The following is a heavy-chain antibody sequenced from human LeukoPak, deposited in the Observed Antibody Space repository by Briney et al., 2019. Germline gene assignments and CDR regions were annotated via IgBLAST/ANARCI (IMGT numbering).Heavy chain of an antibody. CDR3: AIGGTYSYEQVGY. Sequence: PGGSLRLSCAASGFTFSSYWMHWVRQAPGKGLGWVSRINSDGSSTNYADSVKGGFTIYRENEKNTLYLQMNSLRAEDTAVYYCAIGGTYSYEQVGYWGQGTLFTVSS. CDR2: INSDGSST. V-gene: IGHV3-74*01. J-gene: IGHJ4*02. D-gene: IGHD1-7*01. CDR1: GFTFSSYW.